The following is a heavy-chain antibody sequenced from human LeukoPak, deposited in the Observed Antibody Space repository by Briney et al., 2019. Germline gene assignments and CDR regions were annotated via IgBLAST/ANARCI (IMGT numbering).Heavy chain of an antibody. J-gene: IGHJ6*03. CDR2: IYHSGST. Sequence: PSETLSLTCTVSGGSISNYYWSWIRQPPGKGLEWIGSIYHSGSTYYNPSLKSRVTISVDTSKNQFSLKLSSVTAADTAVYYCAREFSGSYRNYYYYYMDVWGKGTTVTVSS. CDR3: AREFSGSYRNYYYYYMDV. CDR1: GGSISNYY. V-gene: IGHV4-38-2*02. D-gene: IGHD1-26*01.